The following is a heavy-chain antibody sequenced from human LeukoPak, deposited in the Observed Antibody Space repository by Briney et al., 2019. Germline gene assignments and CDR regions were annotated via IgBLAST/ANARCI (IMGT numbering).Heavy chain of an antibody. CDR3: ARRHYYYYYMDV. CDR2: ISSSSSTI. V-gene: IGHV3-48*04. J-gene: IGHJ6*03. CDR1: GFTFSSYS. Sequence: GGSLRLSCAASGFTFSSYSMNWVRQAPGKGLEWVSYISSSSSTIYYADTVKGRFTISRDNAKNSLYLQMNSLRAEDTAVYCCARRHYYYYYMDVWGKGTTVTVSS.